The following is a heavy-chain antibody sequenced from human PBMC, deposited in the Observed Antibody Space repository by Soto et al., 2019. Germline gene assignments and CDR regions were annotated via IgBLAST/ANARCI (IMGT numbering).Heavy chain of an antibody. J-gene: IGHJ6*02. Sequence: EAQLVESGGGLVQPGGSLRLSCAASGFTLSGYWMSWVRQAPGKGLEWVANINRDGGGKYYMDSVKGRFTISRDNTRNSLYLQINSLGDDDTAVYFCARHGYHYTMDLWGQGTTVTVSS. CDR2: INRDGGGK. V-gene: IGHV3-7*04. CDR1: GFTLSGYW. CDR3: ARHGYHYTMDL.